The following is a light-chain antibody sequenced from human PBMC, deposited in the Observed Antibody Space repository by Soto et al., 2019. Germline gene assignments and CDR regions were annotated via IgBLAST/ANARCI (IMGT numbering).Light chain of an antibody. CDR1: SNDIGTYNY. CDR2: EVS. V-gene: IGLV2-14*01. Sequence: QSALTQPASVSGSPGQSITISCTGTSNDIGTYNYVSWYQHHPGKAPKLLIYEVSNRPSGVSNRFSGSKSGNTASLTISGLLAEDEADYHCTSFTTSTTVVFGGGTKLTVL. J-gene: IGLJ2*01. CDR3: TSFTTSTTVV.